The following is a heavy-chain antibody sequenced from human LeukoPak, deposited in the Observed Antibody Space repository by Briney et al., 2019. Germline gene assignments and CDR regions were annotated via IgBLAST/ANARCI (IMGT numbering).Heavy chain of an antibody. V-gene: IGHV3-21*01. CDR3: ARAGQQLMYNWFDP. J-gene: IGHJ5*02. CDR1: GFTFSSYA. D-gene: IGHD6-13*01. CDR2: ISSSSSYI. Sequence: GGSLRLSCAASGFTFSSYAMHWVRQAPGKGLEWVSSISSSSSYIYYADSVKGRFTISRDNAKNSLYLQMNSLRAEDTAVYYCARAGQQLMYNWFDPWGQGTLVTVSS.